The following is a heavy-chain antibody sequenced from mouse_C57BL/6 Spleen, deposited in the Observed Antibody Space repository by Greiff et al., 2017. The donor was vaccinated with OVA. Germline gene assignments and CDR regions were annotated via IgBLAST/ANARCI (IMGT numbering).Heavy chain of an antibody. CDR1: GFSLTSYG. V-gene: IGHV2-2*01. CDR3: ARMEGGGGFAY. CDR2: LWSGGST. J-gene: IGHJ3*01. Sequence: VQLVESGPGLVQPSQSLSITCTVSGFSLTSYGVHWVRPSPGTGLEWLGVLWSGGSTDYNAAFISRLSISKDKSKSQVFFKMNRLPSDDTAIYYCARMEGGGGFAYWGQGTLVTVAA.